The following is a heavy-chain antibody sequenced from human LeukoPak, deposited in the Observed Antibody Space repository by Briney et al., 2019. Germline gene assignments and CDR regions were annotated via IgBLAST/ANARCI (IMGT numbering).Heavy chain of an antibody. CDR1: AFNVSTNY. J-gene: IGHJ4*02. V-gene: IGHV3-66*01. CDR2: IYSGGGT. CDR3: ARVGYNSGWYRL. D-gene: IGHD6-19*01. Sequence: AGGSLRLSCAASAFNVSTNYTSWVRQAPGKGLEWVSVIYSGGGTYYADSVKGRFSISRDKSKNMLYLQMNSLRAEDTAVYYCARVGYNSGWYRLWGQGTLVTVSS.